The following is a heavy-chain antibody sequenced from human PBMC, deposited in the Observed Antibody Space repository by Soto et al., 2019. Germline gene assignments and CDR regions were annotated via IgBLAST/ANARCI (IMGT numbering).Heavy chain of an antibody. CDR3: ASGGRLEWLDPSSWYYYYGMDV. V-gene: IGHV3-33*01. J-gene: IGHJ6*02. CDR2: IWYDGSNK. CDR1: GFTFSSYG. D-gene: IGHD3-3*01. Sequence: QVQLVESGGGVVQPGRSLRLSCAASGFTFSSYGMHWVRQAPGKGLEWVAVIWYDGSNKYYADSVKGRFTISRDNSKNTLYLQMNSLRAEDTAVYYCASGGRLEWLDPSSWYYYYGMDVWGQGTTVTVSS.